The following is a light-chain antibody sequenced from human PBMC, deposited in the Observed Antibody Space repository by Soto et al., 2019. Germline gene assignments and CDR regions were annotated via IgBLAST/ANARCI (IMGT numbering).Light chain of an antibody. CDR3: QQYDTYWT. J-gene: IGKJ1*01. CDR2: DAP. V-gene: IGKV1-5*01. CDR1: QSILSW. Sequence: FPMSQSLSTLFASVGDRVTITCRARQSILSWLAWYQNKPGKAPKLLIYDAPSLESGVPSRFSGSRSGTEFTLTISSLQPDDIATYYYQQYDTYWTFGQGTKVDI.